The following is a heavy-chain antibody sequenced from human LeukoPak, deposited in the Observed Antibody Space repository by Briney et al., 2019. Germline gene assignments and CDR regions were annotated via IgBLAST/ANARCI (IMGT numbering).Heavy chain of an antibody. J-gene: IGHJ3*02. CDR1: GGSFSGYY. V-gene: IGHV4-34*01. CDR2: INHSGST. D-gene: IGHD5-24*01. Sequence: PSETLSLTCAVYGGSFSGYYWSWIRQPPGKGLEWIGEINHSGSTNYNPSLKSRVTISVDTSKNQFSLKLSSVTAADTAAYYCARGGDGYTPFYAFDIWGQGTMVTVSS. CDR3: ARGGDGYTPFYAFDI.